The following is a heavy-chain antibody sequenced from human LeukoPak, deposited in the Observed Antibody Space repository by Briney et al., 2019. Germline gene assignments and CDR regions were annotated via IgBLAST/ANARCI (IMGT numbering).Heavy chain of an antibody. CDR1: GFTFSSYS. CDR3: ARDRSRFLEWLGIDY. Sequence: KTGGSLRLSCAASGFTFSSYSMNWVRQAPGKGLEWVSSISSSSSYIYYADSVKGRFTISRDNAKNSLYLQMNSLRAEDTAVYYCARDRSRFLEWLGIDYWGQGTLVTVSS. V-gene: IGHV3-21*01. D-gene: IGHD3-3*01. J-gene: IGHJ4*02. CDR2: ISSSSSYI.